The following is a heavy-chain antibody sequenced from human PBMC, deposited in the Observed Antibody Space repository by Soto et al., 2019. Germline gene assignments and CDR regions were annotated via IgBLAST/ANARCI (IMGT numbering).Heavy chain of an antibody. CDR2: IFYSWST. CDR1: GGSISSGGYS. Sequence: QVQLQESGPGLVKPSQTLSLTCTVSGGSISSGGYSWSWIRQHPGKGLEWIGYIFYSWSTSYNPSLKSRVTISVDTSKNQFSLKVSSVTAADTAVYYCARGVLHWGQGTLVTVSP. J-gene: IGHJ4*02. V-gene: IGHV4-31*03. CDR3: ARGVLH.